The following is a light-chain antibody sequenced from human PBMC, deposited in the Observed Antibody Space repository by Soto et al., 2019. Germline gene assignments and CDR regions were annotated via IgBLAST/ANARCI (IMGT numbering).Light chain of an antibody. CDR1: QSVSSSY. Sequence: EIVVTQSPGTLSLSPGERATLSCRASQSVSSSYLAWYQQKPGQAPRLLIYGTSSRATGIPDRFSGSGSGTDLTLTISRLEPEDFAVYYCQQYGSSPRFTFGPGTKVDIK. V-gene: IGKV3-20*01. CDR3: QQYGSSPRFT. J-gene: IGKJ3*01. CDR2: GTS.